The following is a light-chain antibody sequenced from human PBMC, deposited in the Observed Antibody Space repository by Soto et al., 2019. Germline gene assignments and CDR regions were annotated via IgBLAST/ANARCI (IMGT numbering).Light chain of an antibody. Sequence: DIQMTQFPSSLSASVGDRVTITCQASQDIKTNLNWFQQKSGKAPRLLVYDASNLETGVTSRVSGIGSGTEFTFTISSLQPEDAATYYCQQSDNFPFTFGPGTKVDI. CDR1: QDIKTN. CDR3: QQSDNFPFT. V-gene: IGKV1-33*01. J-gene: IGKJ3*01. CDR2: DAS.